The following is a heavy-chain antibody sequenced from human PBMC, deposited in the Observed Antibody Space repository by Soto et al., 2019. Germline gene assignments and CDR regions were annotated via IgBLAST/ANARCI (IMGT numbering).Heavy chain of an antibody. CDR2: IWFDGSNK. V-gene: IGHV3-33*01. D-gene: IGHD3-22*01. J-gene: IGHJ4*02. Sequence: GGSRRLSCAASGFTLSRYGMHWVRQAPGKGLEWVAVIWFDGSNKNYADSVKGRFTVSKDNSKNTLYLQMDGLGAEDTAVYYCARAYDTSGYPYFDYWGQGTLVTVSS. CDR3: ARAYDTSGYPYFDY. CDR1: GFTLSRYG.